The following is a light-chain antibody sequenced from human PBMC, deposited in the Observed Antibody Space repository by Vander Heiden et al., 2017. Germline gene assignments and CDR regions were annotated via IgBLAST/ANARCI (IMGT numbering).Light chain of an antibody. CDR3: QQSDSTPC. V-gene: IGKV1-39*01. CDR1: QSIISY. Sequence: DIQMTQSPSSLSASLGDRVTINCRASQSIISYFNCYQQKPGKAPMLLIYAASSLQSVVASRCSSSGAGTDFTLTISSLQPEEVATYCCQQSDSTPCFGGGTKVEIK. J-gene: IGKJ4*01. CDR2: AAS.